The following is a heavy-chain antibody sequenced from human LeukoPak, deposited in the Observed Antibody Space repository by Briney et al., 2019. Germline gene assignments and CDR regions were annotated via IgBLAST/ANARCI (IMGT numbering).Heavy chain of an antibody. CDR2: ISFPGSFE. J-gene: IGHJ3*02. D-gene: IGHD3-10*01. CDR3: ARGRFGGGAFDI. Sequence: QPGRSLSLSCAASGFTFSSYVMHWVRQAPGKGLEWVAVISFPGSFEYYADSVKGRFTISRDNAKNSLYLQLNSLRAEDTAVYYCARGRFGGGAFDIWGQGTMVTVSS. CDR1: GFTFSSYV. V-gene: IGHV3-30*04.